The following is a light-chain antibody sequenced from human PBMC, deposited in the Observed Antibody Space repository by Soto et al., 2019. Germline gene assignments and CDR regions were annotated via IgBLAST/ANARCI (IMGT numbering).Light chain of an antibody. Sequence: DIQMTQSPSTLSASVGDRVTITCRASQSISSWLAWYQQKPGKAPKLLIYDASSLASGVPSRFSGSGSWTAFTLTISSLQPDDFATYYCQQYNSYLLFTFGPGTKVDIK. J-gene: IGKJ3*01. CDR3: QQYNSYLLFT. V-gene: IGKV1-5*01. CDR1: QSISSW. CDR2: DAS.